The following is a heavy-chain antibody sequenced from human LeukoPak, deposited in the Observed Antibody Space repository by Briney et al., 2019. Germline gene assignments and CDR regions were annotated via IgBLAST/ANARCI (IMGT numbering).Heavy chain of an antibody. Sequence: GGPLRLSCAASGFTFSSYEMNWVRQAPGKGLEWVSYISSSGSTIYYADSVKGRFTISRDNAKNSLYLQMNSLRAEDTAVYYCAKDLSRKWLVRDDYWGQGTLVTVSS. CDR1: GFTFSSYE. V-gene: IGHV3-48*03. D-gene: IGHD6-19*01. CDR3: AKDLSRKWLVRDDY. J-gene: IGHJ4*02. CDR2: ISSSGSTI.